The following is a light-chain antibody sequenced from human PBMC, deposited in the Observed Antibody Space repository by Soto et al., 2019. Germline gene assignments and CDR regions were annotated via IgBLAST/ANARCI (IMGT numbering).Light chain of an antibody. V-gene: IGKV1-39*01. CDR2: AAA. CDR3: QQSYSTPLS. Sequence: DIQMTQSPSSLSASVGDRVTITCRASQSISSYLNWYQQKPGKAPKLLIYAAASLQSGVPSRFSGSGSGTDFSLGISSLQHEDFATYYCQQSYSTPLSFGGGTKVEIK. CDR1: QSISSY. J-gene: IGKJ4*01.